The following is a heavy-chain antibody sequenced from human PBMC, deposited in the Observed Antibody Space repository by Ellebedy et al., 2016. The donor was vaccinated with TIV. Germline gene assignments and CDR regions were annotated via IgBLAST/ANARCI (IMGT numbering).Heavy chain of an antibody. Sequence: SETLSLXXAVYGGSFSGYYWSWTRQPPGKGLEWIGEINHSGSTNYNPSLKSRVTISVDTSKNQFSLKLSSVTAADTAVYYCAREWGVATITSYYYYGMDVWGQGTTVTVSS. CDR1: GGSFSGYY. J-gene: IGHJ6*02. D-gene: IGHD5-12*01. V-gene: IGHV4-34*01. CDR2: INHSGST. CDR3: AREWGVATITSYYYYGMDV.